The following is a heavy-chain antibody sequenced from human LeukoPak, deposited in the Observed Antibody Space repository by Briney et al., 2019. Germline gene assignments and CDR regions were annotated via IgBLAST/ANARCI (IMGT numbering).Heavy chain of an antibody. V-gene: IGHV4-31*03. J-gene: IGHJ4*02. D-gene: IGHD2-21*02. CDR2: IYYSGST. Sequence: PSETLSLTCTVSGVSISSGGYCWSWIRQHPGKGLEWIGYIYYSGSTYYNPSLKSRVTISVDTSKNQFSLKLSSVTAADTAVYYCARATPQTAEFDYWGQGTLVTVSS. CDR1: GVSISSGGYC. CDR3: ARATPQTAEFDY.